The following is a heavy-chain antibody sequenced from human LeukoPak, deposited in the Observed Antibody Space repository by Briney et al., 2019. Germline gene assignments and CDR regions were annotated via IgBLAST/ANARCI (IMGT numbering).Heavy chain of an antibody. D-gene: IGHD4-11*01. Sequence: GGSLRLSCAASGFTFSSYATNWVRQAPGKGLEWVSTISGSDDFTYYADSVKGRFTISRDNSKNTLYLQMNSLSAEDTAVYYCARTVRDYSFYHFDNWGQGTLVTVSS. CDR1: GFTFSSYA. CDR3: ARTVRDYSFYHFDN. J-gene: IGHJ4*02. V-gene: IGHV3-23*01. CDR2: ISGSDDFT.